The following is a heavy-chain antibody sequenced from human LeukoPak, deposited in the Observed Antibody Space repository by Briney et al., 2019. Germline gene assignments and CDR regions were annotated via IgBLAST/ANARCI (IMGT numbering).Heavy chain of an antibody. CDR1: GFTFSSYE. CDR3: AKEHSSGWYPYFDY. J-gene: IGHJ4*02. Sequence: GGSLRLSCAASGFTFSSYEMNWVRQAPGKGLEWVSYISSSGSTIYYADSVKGRFTISRDNAKNSLYLQMNSLRADDTAVYYCAKEHSSGWYPYFDYWGQGTLVTVSS. CDR2: ISSSGSTI. D-gene: IGHD6-19*01. V-gene: IGHV3-48*03.